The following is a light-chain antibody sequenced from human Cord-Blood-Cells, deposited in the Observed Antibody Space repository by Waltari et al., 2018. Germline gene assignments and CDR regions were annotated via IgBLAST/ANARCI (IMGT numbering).Light chain of an antibody. CDR3: QSYDSSLSGYV. CDR2: GNS. CDR1: SSNIGAGYD. J-gene: IGLJ1*01. V-gene: IGLV1-40*01. Sequence: QSVLTQPPSVSGAPGQRVTISCTGSSSNIGAGYDVHWYQQLPGTAPKPLFYGNSSRPSGVPDRFFGSKSGTSASLAITGLQAEDEADYYCQSYDSSLSGYVFGTGTKVTVL.